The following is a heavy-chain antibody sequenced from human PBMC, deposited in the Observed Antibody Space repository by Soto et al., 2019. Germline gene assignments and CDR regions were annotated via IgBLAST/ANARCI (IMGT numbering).Heavy chain of an antibody. CDR3: ARAPDIVVVVAARPYPLYYFDY. CDR1: GGSISSSSYY. D-gene: IGHD2-15*01. Sequence: SETLSLTCTVSGGSISSSSYYWGWIRQPPGKGLEWIGSIYYSGSTYYNPSLKSRVTISVDTSKNQFCLKLSSVTAADTAVYYCARAPDIVVVVAARPYPLYYFDYWGQGTLVTVSS. V-gene: IGHV4-39*01. J-gene: IGHJ4*02. CDR2: IYYSGST.